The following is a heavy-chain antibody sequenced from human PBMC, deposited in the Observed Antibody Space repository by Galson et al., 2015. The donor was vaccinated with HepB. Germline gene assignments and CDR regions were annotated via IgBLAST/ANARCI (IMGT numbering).Heavy chain of an antibody. V-gene: IGHV3-11*06. CDR1: GFNFTASH. D-gene: IGHD3-16*01. J-gene: IGHJ4*02. CDR3: ARARTRGGKIDY. CDR2: SSHGGSR. Sequence: SLRLSCAASGFNFTASHMTWIRQVPGKGLEWVSYSSHGGSRNYADSVKGRFTISRDNAKKSLYLQMNSLGVDDTAIYYCARARTRGGKIDYWSRGILVTVSS.